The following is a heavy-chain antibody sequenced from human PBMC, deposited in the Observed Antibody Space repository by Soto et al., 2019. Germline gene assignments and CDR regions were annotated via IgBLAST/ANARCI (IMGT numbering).Heavy chain of an antibody. D-gene: IGHD6-13*01. Sequence: ASVKVSCKASGYTFTSYYMHWVRQAPGQGLEWMGIINPSGGSTSYAQKFRGRVTMTRDTSTGTVYMELSSLRSEDTAVYYCARPLAAAGLDFDYWGQGTLVTVSS. CDR2: INPSGGST. J-gene: IGHJ4*02. CDR1: GYTFTSYY. V-gene: IGHV1-46*01. CDR3: ARPLAAAGLDFDY.